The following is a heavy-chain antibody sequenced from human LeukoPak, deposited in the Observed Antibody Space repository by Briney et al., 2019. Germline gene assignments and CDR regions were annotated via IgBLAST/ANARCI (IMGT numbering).Heavy chain of an antibody. J-gene: IGHJ6*01. CDR2: INPNSGGT. CDR1: GYTFTDYY. D-gene: IGHD1/OR15-1a*01. V-gene: IGHV1-2*02. CDR3: ANLMGTAYYYVMDV. Sequence: ASVKVSCKASGYTFTDYYIHWVRQAPGQGLEWMGWINPNSGGTNYAQNFQGRVAMTRDTSISTAYMELSRLRSDDTAIYYCANLMGTAYYYVMDVWGQGTTVTVSA.